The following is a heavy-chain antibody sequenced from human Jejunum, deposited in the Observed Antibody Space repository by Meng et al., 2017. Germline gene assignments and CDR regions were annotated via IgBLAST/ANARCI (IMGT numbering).Heavy chain of an antibody. CDR1: GYTFINYA. V-gene: IGHV1-18*01. J-gene: IGHJ4*02. Sequence: GESLKISCKASGYTFINYAITWVRRAPGQGLEWLGWINTYNGNTYYAQNFQARVTMTTDASTNAAFMELGSLSSDDTAVYYCARVPGVGQHYNSRYYYLDYWGQGTLVTVSS. CDR2: INTYNGNT. CDR3: ARVPGVGQHYNSRYYYLDY. D-gene: IGHD2/OR15-2a*01.